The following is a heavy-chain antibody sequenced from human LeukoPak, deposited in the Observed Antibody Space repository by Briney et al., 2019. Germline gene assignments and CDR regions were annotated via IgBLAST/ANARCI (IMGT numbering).Heavy chain of an antibody. CDR3: ATGSVGVVIIPFDY. D-gene: IGHD3-3*01. CDR1: GFTFSSYA. CDR2: ISGSGGST. J-gene: IGHJ4*02. Sequence: GGSLRLSCAASGFTFSSYAMSWVRQAPGKGLEWVSAISGSGGSTYYADSVKGRFTISRDNSKNTLYLQMNSLRAEATAVYYCATGSVGVVIIPFDYWGQGTLVTVSS. V-gene: IGHV3-23*01.